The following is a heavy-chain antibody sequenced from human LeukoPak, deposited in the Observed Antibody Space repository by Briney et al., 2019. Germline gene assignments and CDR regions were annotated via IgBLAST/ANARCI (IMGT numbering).Heavy chain of an antibody. CDR1: GGSISSGGYY. CDR2: IYYSGST. V-gene: IGHV4-31*03. CDR3: ARGRKVLRYFDWPPDY. J-gene: IGHJ4*02. D-gene: IGHD3-9*01. Sequence: PSEILSLTCTVSGGSISSGGYYWSWIRQHPGKGLEWIGYIYYSGSTYYNPSLKSRVTISVDTSKNQFSLKLSSVTAADTAVYYCARGRKVLRYFDWPPDYWGQGTLVTVSS.